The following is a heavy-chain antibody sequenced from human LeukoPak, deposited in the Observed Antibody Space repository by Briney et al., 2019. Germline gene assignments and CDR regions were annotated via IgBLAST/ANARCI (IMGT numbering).Heavy chain of an antibody. CDR3: ARVVSWFGIYYFDC. J-gene: IGHJ4*02. Sequence: SETLSLTCTVSGGSISSYYWSWIRQPAGKGLEWIGRIYTSGSTNYNPSLKSRVTMSVDTSKNQFTLKLSSVTAADTAVYYCARVVSWFGIYYFDCWGQGTLVTVSS. V-gene: IGHV4-4*07. CDR2: IYTSGST. CDR1: GGSISSYY. D-gene: IGHD3-10*01.